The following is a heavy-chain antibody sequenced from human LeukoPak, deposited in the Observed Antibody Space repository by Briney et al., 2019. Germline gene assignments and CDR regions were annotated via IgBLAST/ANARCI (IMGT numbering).Heavy chain of an antibody. V-gene: IGHV4-4*07. CDR1: GGSISNYY. CDR3: ARASDDFGDYEFDY. J-gene: IGHJ4*02. Sequence: SETLSLTCTVSGGSISNYYWNWIRQPAGKGLEWIGRIYTSGSTNYNPSLKSRLTMSLDTSKNQLSLRLSSVTAADTAVYYCARASDDFGDYEFDYWGQGTLVTVSS. CDR2: IYTSGST. D-gene: IGHD4-17*01.